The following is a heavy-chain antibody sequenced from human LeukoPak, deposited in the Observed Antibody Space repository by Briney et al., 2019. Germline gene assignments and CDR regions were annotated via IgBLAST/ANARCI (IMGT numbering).Heavy chain of an antibody. D-gene: IGHD2-2*01. CDR2: ISGSGGST. CDR3: AKEGVVVVPAAIVVYFDY. V-gene: IGHV3-23*01. J-gene: IGHJ4*02. Sequence: GGSLRLSCAASGFTFSNYAMSWVRQAPGKGLEWVSAISGSGGSTYYADSVKGRFTISRDNSKNTLYLQMNSLRAEDTAVYYCAKEGVVVVPAAIVVYFDYWGQGTLVTVSS. CDR1: GFTFSNYA.